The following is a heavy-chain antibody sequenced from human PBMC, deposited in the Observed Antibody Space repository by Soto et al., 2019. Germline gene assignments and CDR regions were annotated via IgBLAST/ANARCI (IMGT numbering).Heavy chain of an antibody. CDR3: ARLPGYCRGDSCRIDY. D-gene: IGHD2-15*01. V-gene: IGHV4-59*08. CDR2: IYYSGST. CDR1: GGSISSYY. J-gene: IGHJ4*02. Sequence: SETLSLTCTVSGGSISSYYWSWIRQPPGKGLEWIGYIYYSGSTNYNPSLKSRVTISVDTSKNQFSLKLSSVTAADTAVYFCARLPGYCRGDSCRIDYWGQVTLVTVS.